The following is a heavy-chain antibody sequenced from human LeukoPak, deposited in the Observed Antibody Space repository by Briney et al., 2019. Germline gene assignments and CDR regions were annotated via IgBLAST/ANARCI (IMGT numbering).Heavy chain of an antibody. CDR3: ARARWQLVPYFDS. V-gene: IGHV1-2*02. D-gene: IGHD6-6*01. Sequence: ASVKVSCKASGYTFTDYYMHWVRQAPGQGLEWMGWINPNSSGTNFAQKFQGRVAMTRDTSISTAYLELGSLRSDDTAVYFCARARWQLVPYFDSWGQGTLVTVSS. J-gene: IGHJ4*02. CDR2: INPNSSGT. CDR1: GYTFTDYY.